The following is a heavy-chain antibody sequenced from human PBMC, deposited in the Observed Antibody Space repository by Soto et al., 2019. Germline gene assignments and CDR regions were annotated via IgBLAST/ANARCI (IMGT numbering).Heavy chain of an antibody. V-gene: IGHV4-31*03. J-gene: IGHJ3*02. CDR3: ASYRVGATPNAFDI. Sequence: SETLSLTCTVSGGSISSGGYYWSWIRQHPGKGLEWIGYIYYSGSTYYSPSLKSRVTISVDTSKNQFSLKLSSVTAADTAVYYWASYRVGATPNAFDIWGQGTMVTGSS. D-gene: IGHD1-26*01. CDR1: GGSISSGGYY. CDR2: IYYSGST.